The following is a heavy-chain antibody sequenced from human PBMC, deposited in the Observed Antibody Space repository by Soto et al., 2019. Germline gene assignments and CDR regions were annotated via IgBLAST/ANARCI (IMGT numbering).Heavy chain of an antibody. CDR2: MRHSGGT. J-gene: IGHJ3*02. CDR1: GGSVNSGNYY. D-gene: IGHD1-1*01. Sequence: QVQLQQWGAGLLKPSETLSLTCAVFGGSVNSGNYYWSWIRQPPGKGPEWIGEMRHSGGTHFNPSLKSRVTISVDTSKNQFSLKMSSVTAADTALYYCARVERGTATTVVDAFDIWGPGTMVTVSS. CDR3: ARVERGTATTVVDAFDI. V-gene: IGHV4-34*01.